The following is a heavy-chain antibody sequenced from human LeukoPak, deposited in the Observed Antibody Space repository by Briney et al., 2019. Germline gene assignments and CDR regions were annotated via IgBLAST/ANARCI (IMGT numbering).Heavy chain of an antibody. CDR3: AREDILTGYSDY. CDR2: IYYSGST. Sequence: SETLSLTCTVSGGFLSSGGYYWRWIRQHPGKGLEWIGYIYYSGSTYYNTSIKSRVTISVDTSKIQCSRKLSSVTSADTAVYYCAREDILTGYSDYWGHGTLVTVSS. J-gene: IGHJ4*01. D-gene: IGHD3-9*01. CDR1: GGFLSSGGYY. V-gene: IGHV4-31*03.